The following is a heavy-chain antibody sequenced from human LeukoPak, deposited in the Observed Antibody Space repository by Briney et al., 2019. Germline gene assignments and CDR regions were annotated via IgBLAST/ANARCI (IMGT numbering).Heavy chain of an antibody. CDR1: GGSISSYY. CDR2: ISTSGTT. Sequence: SETLSLTCTVSGGSISSYYWSWIRQPAGKGLEWIGRISTSGTTIYNPSLKSRVTMSVDTSRNQFSLKLSSVTAADTAVYYCARRGTAYCRGGNCYSDKYFDYWGQGTQVTVSS. V-gene: IGHV4-4*07. D-gene: IGHD2-15*01. CDR3: ARRGTAYCRGGNCYSDKYFDY. J-gene: IGHJ4*02.